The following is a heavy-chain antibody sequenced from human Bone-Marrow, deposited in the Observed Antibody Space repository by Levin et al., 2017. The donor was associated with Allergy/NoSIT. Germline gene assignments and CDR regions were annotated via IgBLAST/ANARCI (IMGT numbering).Heavy chain of an antibody. J-gene: IGHJ4*02. Sequence: GGSLRLSCAASGSTFDDYAMHWFRQIPGKGLEWVSGITWNSAKIAYGDSFKGRFTISRDNAKTSLDLQMNSLRPEETALYYCAKDIASGYFLAFDYWGQGALVTVSS. D-gene: IGHD5-12*01. V-gene: IGHV3-9*01. CDR3: AKDIASGYFLAFDY. CDR2: ITWNSAKI. CDR1: GSTFDDYA.